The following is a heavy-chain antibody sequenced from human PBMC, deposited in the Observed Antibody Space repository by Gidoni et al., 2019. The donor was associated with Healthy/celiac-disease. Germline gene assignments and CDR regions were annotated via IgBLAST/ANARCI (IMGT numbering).Heavy chain of an antibody. CDR3: SRVTIGADPGATELDY. V-gene: IGHV3-33*01. CDR2: IVYDVSNN. J-gene: IGHJ4*02. D-gene: IGHD1-26*01. CDR1: GFPSARDG. Sequence: QVQLVESGGVVVQPGTSLRLSCAPSGFPSARDGMDWVRQAPGKGLEWVAVIVYDVSNNYYAGSVKGRFTISRDNSKNTLYLQMNSLRAEDTAVYYCSRVTIGADPGATELDYWGQGTLVTVSS.